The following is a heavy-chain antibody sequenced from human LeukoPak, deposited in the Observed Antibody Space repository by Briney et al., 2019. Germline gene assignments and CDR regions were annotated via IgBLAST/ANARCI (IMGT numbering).Heavy chain of an antibody. Sequence: TSETLSLTCAVYGESFSGYYWSWIRQPPGKGLEWIGEINHSGSTNYNPSLKSRVTISVDTSKNQFSLKLSSVTAADTAVYYCARTWYSSGWYSYYFDYWGQGTLVTVSS. D-gene: IGHD6-19*01. V-gene: IGHV4-34*01. CDR3: ARTWYSSGWYSYYFDY. CDR1: GESFSGYY. J-gene: IGHJ4*02. CDR2: INHSGST.